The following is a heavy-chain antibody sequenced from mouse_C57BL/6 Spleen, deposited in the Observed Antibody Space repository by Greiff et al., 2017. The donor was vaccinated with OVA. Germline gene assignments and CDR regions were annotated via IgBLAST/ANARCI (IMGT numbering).Heavy chain of an antibody. CDR2: IDPEDGDT. CDR1: GFNIKDYY. CDR3: TTRGNLLSWYFDV. D-gene: IGHD2-1*01. Sequence: EVQLQQSGAELVRPGASVKLSCTASGFNIKDYYMHWVKQRPEQGLEWIGRIDPEDGDTEYAPKFQGKATMTADTSSNTTYLQLSSLTSDDTAVYYCTTRGNLLSWYFDVWGTGTTVTVSS. V-gene: IGHV14-1*01. J-gene: IGHJ1*03.